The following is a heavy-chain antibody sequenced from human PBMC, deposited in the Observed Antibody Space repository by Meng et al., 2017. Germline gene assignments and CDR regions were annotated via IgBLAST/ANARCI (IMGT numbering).Heavy chain of an antibody. Sequence: GWSGAEVKKRGASVNVSVKASGYTFNSYYRHWVRQATGKGLEWMGWISAYNGNTNYAQKLQGRVTMTTDTSTSTAYMELRSLRSDDTAVYYCARAGIAVAGPDYWGQGTLVTVSS. D-gene: IGHD6-19*01. V-gene: IGHV1-18*04. CDR2: ISAYNGNT. CDR1: GYTFNSYY. CDR3: ARAGIAVAGPDY. J-gene: IGHJ4*02.